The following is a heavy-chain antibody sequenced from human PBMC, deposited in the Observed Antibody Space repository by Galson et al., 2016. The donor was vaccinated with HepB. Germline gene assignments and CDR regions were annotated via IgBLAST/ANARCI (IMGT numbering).Heavy chain of an antibody. J-gene: IGHJ4*02. CDR2: LTTSSNYI. Sequence: SLRLSCAASGFNFIDYYMTWIRQAPGKGLEWVSSLTTSSNYIYYADSVKGRFTISRDDAKNSLYLQMNSLRAGDTAVYFCARGSYDSGAYYPTYWGQGTLVTVSS. CDR3: ARGSYDSGAYYPTY. CDR1: GFNFIDYY. V-gene: IGHV3-11*06. D-gene: IGHD3-22*01.